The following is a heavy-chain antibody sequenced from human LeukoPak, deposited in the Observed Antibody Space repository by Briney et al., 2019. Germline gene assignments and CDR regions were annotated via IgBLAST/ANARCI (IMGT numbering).Heavy chain of an antibody. V-gene: IGHV3-21*01. CDR3: ARDKIAVAGRGYFDY. CDR1: GFTFSSYS. D-gene: IGHD6-19*01. CDR2: ISSSSSYI. Sequence: GGSLRLSCAASGFTFSSYSMIWVRQAPGKGLEWVSSISSSSSYIYYADSVKGRFTISRDNAKNSLYLQMNSLRAEDTAVYYCARDKIAVAGRGYFDYWGQGTLVTVSS. J-gene: IGHJ4*02.